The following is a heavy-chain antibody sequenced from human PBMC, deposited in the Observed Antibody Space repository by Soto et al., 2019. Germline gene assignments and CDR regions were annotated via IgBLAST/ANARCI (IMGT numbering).Heavy chain of an antibody. D-gene: IGHD6-13*01. J-gene: IGHJ5*02. CDR2: ISSSSSYI. CDR1: GFTFSSYS. V-gene: IGHV3-21*01. Sequence: GGSLIFSCTASGFTFSSYSMNWVRQAPGKGLEWVSSISSSSSYIYYAGSVKGRFTISRDNAKNLFSLQLNSVTPEDTAVYYCASYTSNWYLVPWGQGTLVTVSS. CDR3: ASYTSNWYLVP.